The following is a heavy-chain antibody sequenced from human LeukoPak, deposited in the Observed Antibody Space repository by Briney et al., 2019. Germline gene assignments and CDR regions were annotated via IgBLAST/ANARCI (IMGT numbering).Heavy chain of an antibody. CDR3: AELGITMIGGV. CDR1: GFTFSSYW. J-gene: IGHJ6*04. CDR2: INNDGSST. V-gene: IGHV3-74*01. Sequence: SGGSLRLSCAASGFTFSSYWMHWVRQAPGKGLVWVSRINNDGSSTSYADSVKGRFTISRDNAKNTVYLQMNSLRAEDTAVYYCAELGITMIGGVWGKGTTVTISS. D-gene: IGHD3-10*02.